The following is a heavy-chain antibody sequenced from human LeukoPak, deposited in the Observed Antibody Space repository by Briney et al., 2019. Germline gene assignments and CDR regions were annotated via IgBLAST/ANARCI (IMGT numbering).Heavy chain of an antibody. CDR2: IIPIFGTA. Sequence: SVKVSCKASGGTFISYAISWVRQALGQGLEWMGGIIPIFGTANYAQKFQGRVTITADESTSTAYMELSSLRSEDTAVYYCASSLGDLGYCSGGSCVNYFDYWGQGTLVTVSS. CDR1: GGTFISYA. CDR3: ASSLGDLGYCSGGSCVNYFDY. V-gene: IGHV1-69*13. J-gene: IGHJ4*02. D-gene: IGHD2-15*01.